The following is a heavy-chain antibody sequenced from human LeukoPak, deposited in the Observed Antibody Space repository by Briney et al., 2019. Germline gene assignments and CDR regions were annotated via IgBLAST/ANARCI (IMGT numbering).Heavy chain of an antibody. Sequence: GGSLRLSCAASGFIYSDYYMNWVRQAPGKGLEWVSSISSSSTMYYAYSVKGRFTISRDNAKNSLYLKMNSLRAEDTAVYYCARGGCRAAAGTRSASYYYYYDMDVWGKGPTVTVSS. CDR3: ARGGCRAAAGTRSASYYYYYDMDV. J-gene: IGHJ6*04. D-gene: IGHD6-13*01. CDR1: GFIYSDYY. CDR2: ISSSSTM. V-gene: IGHV3-69-1*01.